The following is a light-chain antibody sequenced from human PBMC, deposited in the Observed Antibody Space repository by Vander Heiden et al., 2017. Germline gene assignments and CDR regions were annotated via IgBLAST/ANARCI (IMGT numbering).Light chain of an antibody. CDR3: MIWHSSAVV. Sequence: QAVLTQPSSRSASPGASASPTCPLRSGIDVGTYRIYGYQQKLGIPPQYLRRYKSDSDKQQGSGVPSRFSGSKDASANAGILLISGLQSEDEADYYCMIWHSSAVVFGGGTKLTVL. CDR1: SGIDVGTYR. CDR2: YKSDSDK. J-gene: IGLJ2*01. V-gene: IGLV5-45*03.